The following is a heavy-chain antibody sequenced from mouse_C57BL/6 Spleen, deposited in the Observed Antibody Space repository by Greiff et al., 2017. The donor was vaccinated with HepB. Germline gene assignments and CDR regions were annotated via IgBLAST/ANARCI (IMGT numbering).Heavy chain of an antibody. V-gene: IGHV1-63*01. CDR2: IYPGGGYT. J-gene: IGHJ2*01. CDR1: GYTFNNYW. D-gene: IGHD1-1*01. Sequence: VQLQQSGAELVRPGTSVKMSCKASGYTFNNYWIGWAKQRPGHGLEWIGDIYPGGGYTNYNEKFKGKATLTADKSSSTAYMQFSSLTSEDSAIYYCARYYYGSSYVDYWGQGTTLTVSS. CDR3: ARYYYGSSYVDY.